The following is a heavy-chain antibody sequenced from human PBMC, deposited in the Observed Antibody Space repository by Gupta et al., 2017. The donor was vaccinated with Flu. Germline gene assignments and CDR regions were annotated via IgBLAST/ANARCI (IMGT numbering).Heavy chain of an antibody. D-gene: IGHD3-22*01. CDR3: ARNYYDSSGYQADAFDI. Sequence: EVQLVQSGAEVKKPGESLRISCKGSGYSFTSYWLCWVRQLPGKGLEWMGRIDPSDSYTNYSPSFQGHVTISADKSISTAYLQWSSLKASDTAMYYCARNYYDSSGYQADAFDIWGQGTMVTVSS. CDR2: IDPSDSYT. V-gene: IGHV5-10-1*01. J-gene: IGHJ3*02. CDR1: GYSFTSYW.